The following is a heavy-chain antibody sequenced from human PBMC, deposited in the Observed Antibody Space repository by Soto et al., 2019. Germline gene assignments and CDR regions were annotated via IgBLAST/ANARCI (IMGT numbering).Heavy chain of an antibody. V-gene: IGHV1-69*05. Sequence: SVKVSCKASGGTFSSYSISWVRQAPGQGLEWMGGIIPIFGNTKYAEKFQGRVTMTTDTSTSTAYMELRSLRSDDTAVYYCARRSGDAYYYGMDVWGQGTTVTVSS. CDR1: GGTFSSYS. J-gene: IGHJ6*02. D-gene: IGHD2-21*01. CDR3: ARRSGDAYYYGMDV. CDR2: IIPIFGNT.